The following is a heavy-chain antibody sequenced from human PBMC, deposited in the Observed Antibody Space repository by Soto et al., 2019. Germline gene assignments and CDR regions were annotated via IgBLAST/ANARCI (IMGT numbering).Heavy chain of an antibody. CDR1: GFSLSTSGVG. Sequence: QITLKESGPTLVKPTQTLTLTCTFSGFSLSTSGVGVDWIRQPPGKALEWLALIYWDDDKRYSPSLKSSLTITKDTSKNQVVLTMTNMDPVDTATYYCAHRWYCSGGSCYYSNRFDPWGQGTLVTVSS. J-gene: IGHJ5*02. CDR2: IYWDDDK. D-gene: IGHD2-15*01. V-gene: IGHV2-5*02. CDR3: AHRWYCSGGSCYYSNRFDP.